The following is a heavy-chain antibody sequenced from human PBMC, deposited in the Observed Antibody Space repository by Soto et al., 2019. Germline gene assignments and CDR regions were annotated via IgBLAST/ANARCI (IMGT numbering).Heavy chain of an antibody. CDR3: ALDEGSHGLDS. CDR2: VSGYNGNT. CDR1: GYTFTNYG. Sequence: QVQLVQSGAEVKKPGASVKVSCKASGYTFTNYGISWVRQAPGQGLEWMGWVSGYNGNTNYAQKLWGRVTMTTDTSTSTAYRELRTLMSDDTAVYYCALDEGSHGLDSWGQGNLVTVSS. V-gene: IGHV1-18*04. J-gene: IGHJ4*02.